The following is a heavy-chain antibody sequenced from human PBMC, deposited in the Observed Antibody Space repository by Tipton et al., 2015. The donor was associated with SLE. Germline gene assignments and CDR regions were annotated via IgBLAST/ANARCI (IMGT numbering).Heavy chain of an antibody. V-gene: IGHV4-61*02. CDR1: GDSISSGTYY. J-gene: IGHJ3*02. CDR2: IYHSGST. Sequence: TLSLTCTVSGDSISSGTYYWNWIRQPAGKELEWIGRIYHSGSTNYNPSLKSRVTISVDTSKNQFSLKLTSVTAADTAVYYCARGQAPYDAFNIWGQGTMVTVSS. CDR3: ARGQAPYDAFNI.